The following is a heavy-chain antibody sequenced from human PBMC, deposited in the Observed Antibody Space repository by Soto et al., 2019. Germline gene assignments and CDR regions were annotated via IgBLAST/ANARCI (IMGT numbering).Heavy chain of an antibody. CDR2: IYYSGST. D-gene: IGHD5-18*01. V-gene: IGHV4-59*01. CDR1: GGTISSYD. Sequence: SETLSLTCPVSGGTISSYDWSWIRQPPGKGLEWIGYIYYSGSTNYNPSLKSRVTISVDTSKNQFSLKLSSVTAADTAVYYCARALDTAMVRRAFDIWGQGTMVTVSS. J-gene: IGHJ3*02. CDR3: ARALDTAMVRRAFDI.